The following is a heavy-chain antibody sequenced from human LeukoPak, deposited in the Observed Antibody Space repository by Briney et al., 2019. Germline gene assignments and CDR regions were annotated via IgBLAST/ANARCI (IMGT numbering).Heavy chain of an antibody. Sequence: EGSLRLSCAASGFTFSSYWMSWVRQAPGKGLEWVANIKQDGSEKYYVDSVKGRFTISRDNAKNSLYLQMNSLRAEDTAVYYCARDLRFLEWLSIYYYYGMDVWGQGTTVTVSS. D-gene: IGHD3-3*01. CDR2: IKQDGSEK. CDR3: ARDLRFLEWLSIYYYYGMDV. J-gene: IGHJ6*02. V-gene: IGHV3-7*01. CDR1: GFTFSSYW.